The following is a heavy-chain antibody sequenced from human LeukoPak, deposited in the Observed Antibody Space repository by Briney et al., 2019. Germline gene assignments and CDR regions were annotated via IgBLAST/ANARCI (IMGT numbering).Heavy chain of an antibody. CDR2: ISNSGTTT. V-gene: IGHV3-48*02. CDR1: EFTFSIYG. J-gene: IGHJ6*02. CDR3: ARVGRGLFAMDV. D-gene: IGHD3/OR15-3a*01. Sequence: PGGSLRLSCAASEFTFSIYGMNWVRQAPGKGLKWVSYISNSGTTTYYTDSVKGRFTISRDSGKNSLYLQMNSLRDGDTALYYCARVGRGLFAMDVWGQGTTVTVSS.